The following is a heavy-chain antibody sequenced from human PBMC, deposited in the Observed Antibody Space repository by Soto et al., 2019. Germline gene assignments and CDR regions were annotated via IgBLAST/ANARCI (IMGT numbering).Heavy chain of an antibody. J-gene: IGHJ6*02. CDR2: ITSDGSST. CDR3: ARERGGGFGDV. V-gene: IGHV3-74*01. CDR1: GFTFSTYY. D-gene: IGHD3-10*01. Sequence: EVQLVESGGGLVQPGGSLRLSCAASGFTFSTYYMNWVRQVPGKGLVWVARITSDGSSTTYADSVKGQFTISRDNAKNTLYLQMNSLRAEDTAVYSCARERGGGFGDVWGQGTTVTVSS.